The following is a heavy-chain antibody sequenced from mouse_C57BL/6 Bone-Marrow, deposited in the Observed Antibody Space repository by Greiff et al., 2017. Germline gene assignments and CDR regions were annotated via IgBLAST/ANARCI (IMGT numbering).Heavy chain of an antibody. J-gene: IGHJ3*01. V-gene: IGHV1-5*01. CDR2: IYPGNSDT. Sequence: EVQLQQSGTVLARPGASVKMSCKTSGYTFTSYWMHWVKRRPGQGLEWIGAIYPGNSDTSYNQKFKGKAKLTAVTSASTAYMELSSLTNEDSAVYYCTKDYYGSSPAWFAYWGQGTLVTVSA. CDR1: GYTFTSYW. D-gene: IGHD1-1*01. CDR3: TKDYYGSSPAWFAY.